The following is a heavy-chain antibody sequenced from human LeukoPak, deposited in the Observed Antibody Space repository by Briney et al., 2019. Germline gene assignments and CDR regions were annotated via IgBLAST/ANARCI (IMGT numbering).Heavy chain of an antibody. Sequence: PGGSLRLSCAASGFSFSTYGMHWVRLAPGKGLEWVALISSDGSSEFYADSVRGRFTISRDNSRRTLYLQMNSLRVEDTAVYFCAKEGGDGELFSYWGQGTLVTVSS. CDR1: GFSFSTYG. V-gene: IGHV3-30*18. J-gene: IGHJ4*02. CDR3: AKEGGDGELFSY. CDR2: ISSDGSSE. D-gene: IGHD3-10*01.